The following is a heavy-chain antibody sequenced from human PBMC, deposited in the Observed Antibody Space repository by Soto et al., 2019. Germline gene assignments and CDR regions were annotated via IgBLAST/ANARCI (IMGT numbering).Heavy chain of an antibody. CDR2: FIPRFGTT. Sequence: QVQLVQSGAEVKKPGSSVRVSCKTSGDSFSKYTVNWVRQAPRQGLEWMGGFIPRFGTTNFARTLQGRVRITADQSMNTVYMALSSLRSEDTALYYCARGRRLYNCGRSQLDSWGQGTLVTVSS. V-gene: IGHV1-69*01. CDR3: ARGRRLYNCGRSQLDS. D-gene: IGHD2-8*01. J-gene: IGHJ4*02. CDR1: GDSFSKYT.